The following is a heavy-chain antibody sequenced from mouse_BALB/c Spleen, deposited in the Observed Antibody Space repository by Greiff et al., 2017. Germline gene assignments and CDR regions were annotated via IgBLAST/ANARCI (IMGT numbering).Heavy chain of an antibody. CDR1: GFTFSSFG. Sequence: EVKLMESGGGLVQPGGSRKLSCAASGFTFSSFGMHWVRQAPEKGLEWVAYISSGSSTIYYADTVKGRFTISRDNPKNTLFLQMTSLRSEDTAMYYCARSSYRYDVNAMDYWGQGTSVTVSS. CDR3: ARSSYRYDVNAMDY. CDR2: ISSGSSTI. D-gene: IGHD2-14*01. J-gene: IGHJ4*01. V-gene: IGHV5-17*02.